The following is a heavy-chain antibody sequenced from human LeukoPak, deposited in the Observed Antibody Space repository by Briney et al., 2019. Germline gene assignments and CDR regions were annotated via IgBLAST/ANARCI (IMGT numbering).Heavy chain of an antibody. CDR1: GYTITELS. Sequence: ASVKVSCKVSGYTITELSMHWVRQAPGKGLEWMGGFDPEDGETIYAQKFQGRVTMTEDTSTDTAYMELSSLRSEDTAVYYCATALAPNRVSGYDFDYWGQGTLVTVSS. V-gene: IGHV1-24*01. CDR3: ATALAPNRVSGYDFDY. J-gene: IGHJ4*02. D-gene: IGHD5-12*01. CDR2: FDPEDGET.